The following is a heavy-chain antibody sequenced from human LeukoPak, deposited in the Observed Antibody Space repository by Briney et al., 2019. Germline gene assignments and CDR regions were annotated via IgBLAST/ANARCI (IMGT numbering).Heavy chain of an antibody. V-gene: IGHV4-59*01. D-gene: IGHD3-10*01. Sequence: PSETLSLTCTVSGGSISSDYWSWIRQPPRKGLEWIGYIYYSGSTNYNPSLKSRVTISVDTSKNQFSLKLSSVTAADTAVYYCARALEWFGDVYYYGMDVWGQGTTVTVSS. J-gene: IGHJ6*02. CDR3: ARALEWFGDVYYYGMDV. CDR2: IYYSGST. CDR1: GGSISSDY.